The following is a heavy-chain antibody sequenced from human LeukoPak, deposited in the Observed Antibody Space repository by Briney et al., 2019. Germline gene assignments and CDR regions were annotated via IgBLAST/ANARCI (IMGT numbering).Heavy chain of an antibody. D-gene: IGHD6-13*01. J-gene: IGHJ4*02. CDR3: AKDLGYSSRRKDY. CDR2: ISGSGGST. Sequence: VGSLRLSCAASGFTFSSYAMSWVRQAPGKGLEWVSAISGSGGSTYYADSVKGRFTISRDNSKNTLYLQMNSLRAEDTAAYYCAKDLGYSSRRKDYWGQGTLVTVSS. CDR1: GFTFSSYA. V-gene: IGHV3-23*01.